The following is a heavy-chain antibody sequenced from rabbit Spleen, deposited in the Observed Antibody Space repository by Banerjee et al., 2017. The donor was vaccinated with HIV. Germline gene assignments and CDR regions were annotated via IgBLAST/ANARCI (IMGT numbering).Heavy chain of an antibody. V-gene: IGHV1S40*01. Sequence: QSLKESGGDLVKPGASLTLTCTASGFSFSNSYYLCWVRQAPGKGLECIACIYGGSGGSTWYASWAKGRFTISKTSSTTVTLQLTSLTAADTATYFCARGSAAMTMVITGFYSNLWGQGTLVTVS. CDR3: ARGSAAMTMVITGFYSNL. D-gene: IGHD2-1*01. CDR2: IYGGSGGST. J-gene: IGHJ4*01. CDR1: GFSFSNSYY.